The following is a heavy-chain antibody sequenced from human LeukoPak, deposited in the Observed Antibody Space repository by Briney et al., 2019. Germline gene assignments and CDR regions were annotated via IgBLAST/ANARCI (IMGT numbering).Heavy chain of an antibody. J-gene: IGHJ3*02. V-gene: IGHV3-9*03. D-gene: IGHD1-26*01. CDR2: ISWNSGSI. CDR3: AKGGGDAFDI. CDR1: GFTFDDYA. Sequence: PGGSLRLSCAASGFTFDDYAMHWVRQAPGKGLEWVSGISWNSGSIGYADSVKGRFTISRDNAKNSLYLQMNSLRAEDMALYYCAKGGGDAFDIWGQGTMVTVSS.